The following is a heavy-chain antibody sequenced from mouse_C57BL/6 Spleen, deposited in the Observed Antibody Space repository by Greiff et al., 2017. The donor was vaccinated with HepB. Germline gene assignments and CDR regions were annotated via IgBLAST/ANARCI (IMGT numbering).Heavy chain of an antibody. CDR3: AREGDYGSSCDY. CDR2: INPSSGYT. V-gene: IGHV1-4*01. D-gene: IGHD1-1*01. Sequence: QVQLKESGAELARPGASVKMSCKASGYTFTSYTMHWVKQRPGQGLEWIGYINPSSGYTKYNQKFKDKATLTADKSSSTAYMQLSSLTSEDSAVYYCAREGDYGSSCDYWGQGTTLTVSS. CDR1: GYTFTSYT. J-gene: IGHJ2*01.